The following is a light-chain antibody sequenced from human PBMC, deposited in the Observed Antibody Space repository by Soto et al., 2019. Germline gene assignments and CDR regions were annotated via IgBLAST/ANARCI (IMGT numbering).Light chain of an antibody. V-gene: IGLV2-14*01. CDR2: EVN. CDR1: RSDIGDSNF. J-gene: IGLJ6*01. CDR3: ASFRSGTILV. Sequence: QSALTQPASVSGSPGQSVTISCTGPRSDIGDSNFISWYQHSPGKAPRLLIYEVNNRPSGVSKRLSGSKAGNTASLTISGLLDDDEADYFCASFRSGTILVFGSGTQLTVL.